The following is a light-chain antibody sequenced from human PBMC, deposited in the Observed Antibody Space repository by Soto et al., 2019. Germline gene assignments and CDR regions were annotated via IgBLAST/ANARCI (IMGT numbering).Light chain of an antibody. J-gene: IGLJ1*01. Sequence: QSALTQPRSVSGSPGQSVTISCTGTSRDVGDYKYVSLYRQHPGKAPKLIIYDVSERPSGVPDRFSGSKSGNTGSLTISGLQAEDEDDYYCCSYAGSYSYVFGTGTKLTVL. V-gene: IGLV2-11*01. CDR1: SRDVGDYKY. CDR3: CSYAGSYSYV. CDR2: DVS.